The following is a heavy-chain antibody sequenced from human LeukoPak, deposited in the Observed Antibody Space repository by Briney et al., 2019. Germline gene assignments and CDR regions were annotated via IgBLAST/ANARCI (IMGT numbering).Heavy chain of an antibody. D-gene: IGHD5-24*01. CDR1: GASISSDY. Sequence: SETLSLTCIVSGASISSDYWSWIQQPPGKGLEWIGYIFFSGSTNYNPSLKSRVTMSVDTSKNQFSLNLSSVTAADTAVYYCARGEMATIEDAFDIWGQGTMVTVPS. V-gene: IGHV4-59*01. J-gene: IGHJ3*02. CDR2: IFFSGST. CDR3: ARGEMATIEDAFDI.